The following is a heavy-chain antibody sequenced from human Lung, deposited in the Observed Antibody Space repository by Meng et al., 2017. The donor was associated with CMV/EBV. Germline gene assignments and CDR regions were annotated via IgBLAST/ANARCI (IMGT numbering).Heavy chain of an antibody. CDR1: GFTFDDYG. Sequence: GESLKISCAAPGFTFDDYGMSWVRQAPGKGLEWVSGINWNGGSTGYADSVKGRFTISRDNAKNSLYLQMNSLRAEDTALYYCARVGAARPGGVYYYYGMDVWXQGTTVTVSS. D-gene: IGHD6-6*01. V-gene: IGHV3-20*04. J-gene: IGHJ6*02. CDR3: ARVGAARPGGVYYYYGMDV. CDR2: INWNGGST.